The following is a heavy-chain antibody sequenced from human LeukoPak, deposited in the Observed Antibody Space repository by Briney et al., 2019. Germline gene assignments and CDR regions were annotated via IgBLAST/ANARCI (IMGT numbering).Heavy chain of an antibody. Sequence: GGSLRLSCAASGFTVSSYYMSWVRQAPGKGLEWVSVIYSGGSTYYADSVKGRFTISRHNAKNTLYLQMNSLRAEDTAVYCCARDRGHSGYDLYDYWGQGTLVTVSS. D-gene: IGHD5-12*01. CDR2: IYSGGST. J-gene: IGHJ4*02. CDR1: GFTVSSYY. V-gene: IGHV3-53*04. CDR3: ARDRGHSGYDLYDY.